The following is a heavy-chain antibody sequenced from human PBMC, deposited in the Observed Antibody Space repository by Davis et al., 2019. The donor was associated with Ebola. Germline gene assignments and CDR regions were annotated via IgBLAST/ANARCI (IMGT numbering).Heavy chain of an antibody. Sequence: PGGSLRLSCAVYGGSFSGYYWSWIRQPPGKGLEWIGEINHSGSTNYNPSLKSRVTISVDTSKNQFSLKLSSVTAADTAVYYCARSHQQLVDYWGQGTLVTVSS. CDR1: GGSFSGYY. CDR2: INHSGST. CDR3: ARSHQQLVDY. V-gene: IGHV4-34*01. J-gene: IGHJ4*02. D-gene: IGHD6-13*01.